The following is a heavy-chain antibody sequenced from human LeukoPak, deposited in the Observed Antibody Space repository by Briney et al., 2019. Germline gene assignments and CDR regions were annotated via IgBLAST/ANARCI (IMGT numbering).Heavy chain of an antibody. Sequence: PSETLSLTCTVSGGSITGYYWNWIRQPAGQGLEWLGRVYSSGVGNYNPSLTSRVTMSVDTSKNQFSLKLTSLTAADTAVYYCAREEFLHEIDSSGYFVYWGQGTLVTVSS. CDR2: VYSSGVG. CDR3: AREEFLHEIDSSGYFVY. CDR1: GGSITGYY. J-gene: IGHJ4*02. D-gene: IGHD3-22*01. V-gene: IGHV4-4*07.